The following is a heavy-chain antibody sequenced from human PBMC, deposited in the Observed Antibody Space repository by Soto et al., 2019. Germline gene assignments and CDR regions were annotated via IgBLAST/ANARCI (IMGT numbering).Heavy chain of an antibody. CDR3: AKALYYYDTTGYYYGFDY. D-gene: IGHD3-22*01. CDR2: ISGSGANT. J-gene: IGHJ4*02. CDR1: GFTFSSFA. Sequence: GGSLRLSCVASGFTFSSFAMNWVRQAPGKGLEWVSGISGSGANTYYADSVKGRFTISRDNSKNTLFLQMDSLRAEDTAIYYCAKALYYYDTTGYYYGFDYWGWGTLVTVSS. V-gene: IGHV3-23*01.